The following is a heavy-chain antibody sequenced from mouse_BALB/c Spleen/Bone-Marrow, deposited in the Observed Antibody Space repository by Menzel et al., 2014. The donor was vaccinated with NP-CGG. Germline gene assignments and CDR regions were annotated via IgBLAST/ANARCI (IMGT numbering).Heavy chain of an antibody. CDR3: ARGCDYDFDY. CDR1: GFTFSNFA. CDR2: ISSGGSA. Sequence: EVKLMESGGGLVKPGGSLKLSCAASGFTFSNFAMSWVRQTPDKRLEWVASISSGGSAYYPDSVKGRLSISRDNARDILFLQMSSLRSEDTAMYYCARGCDYDFDYWGQGTTLTVSS. J-gene: IGHJ2*01. D-gene: IGHD2-4*01. V-gene: IGHV5-6-5*01.